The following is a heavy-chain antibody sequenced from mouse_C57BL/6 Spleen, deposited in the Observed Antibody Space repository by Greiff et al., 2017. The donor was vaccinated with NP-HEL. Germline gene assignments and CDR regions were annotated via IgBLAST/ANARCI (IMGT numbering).Heavy chain of an antibody. D-gene: IGHD1-1*01. Sequence: VQLQQSGAELVRPGTSVKMSCKASGYTFTNYWIGWAKQRPGHGLEWIGDIYPGGGYTNYNEKFKGKATLTADKSSSTAYMQFSSLTSEDSAIYYCARSYYGSSYVAWFAYWGQGTLVTVSA. J-gene: IGHJ3*01. CDR1: GYTFTNYW. CDR3: ARSYYGSSYVAWFAY. V-gene: IGHV1-63*01. CDR2: IYPGGGYT.